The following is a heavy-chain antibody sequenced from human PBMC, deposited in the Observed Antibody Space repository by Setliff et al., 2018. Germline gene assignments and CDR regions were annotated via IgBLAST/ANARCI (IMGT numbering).Heavy chain of an antibody. Sequence: GGSLRLSCAASGFTFINAWMSWVRQTPGKGLEWVGRIKSKTDGGTTDYAAPVEGRFTISRDDSKNTLYLQMNSLKTEDTAVYYCTTAPLAAASTCWGQGTLVTVSS. CDR1: GFTFINAW. D-gene: IGHD6-13*01. J-gene: IGHJ4*02. CDR2: IKSKTDGGTT. CDR3: TTAPLAAASTC. V-gene: IGHV3-15*01.